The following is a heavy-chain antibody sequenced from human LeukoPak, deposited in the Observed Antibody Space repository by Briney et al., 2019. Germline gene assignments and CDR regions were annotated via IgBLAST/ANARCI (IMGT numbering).Heavy chain of an antibody. J-gene: IGHJ4*02. D-gene: IGHD7-27*01. Sequence: ASVKVSCKASGYTFTAYYMHWVRRAPGQGLEWMGWIYPNSGGTNYAQKFQGTVTMTSDTSITTVYMQLSRLTSDDTAVYYCARDPGTWGYFDYWGQGALVTVSS. CDR3: ARDPGTWGYFDY. V-gene: IGHV1-2*02. CDR1: GYTFTAYY. CDR2: IYPNSGGT.